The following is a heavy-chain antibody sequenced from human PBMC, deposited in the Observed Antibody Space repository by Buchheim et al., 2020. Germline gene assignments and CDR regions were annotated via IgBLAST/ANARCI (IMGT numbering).Heavy chain of an antibody. CDR1: GFTFSSYA. V-gene: IGHV3-23*01. D-gene: IGHD3-10*01. Sequence: EVQLLESGGGLVQPGGSLRLSCAASGFTFSSYAMSWVRQAPGKELEWVSAISGSGGSTYYADSVKGRFTISRDNSKNTLYLQMNSLRAEDTAVYYCAKSPGVGWFGELYTWSWFDPWGQGTL. CDR2: ISGSGGST. J-gene: IGHJ5*02. CDR3: AKSPGVGWFGELYTWSWFDP.